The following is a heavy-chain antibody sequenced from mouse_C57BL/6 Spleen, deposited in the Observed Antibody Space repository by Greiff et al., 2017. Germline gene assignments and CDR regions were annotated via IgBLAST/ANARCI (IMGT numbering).Heavy chain of an antibody. CDR3: ARYPYDGYSYYAVDD. D-gene: IGHD2-3*01. J-gene: IGHJ4*01. V-gene: IGHV7-3*01. CDR2: IRNKANGYTT. CDR1: GFTFTDYY. Sequence: EVQVVESGGGLVQPGGSLSLSCAASGFTFTDYYMSWVRQPPGKALEWLGFIRNKANGYTTEYSASVKGRFTIYRDKSQSILYLQMNALRAEDSATYYCARYPYDGYSYYAVDDWGQVTSVTVAT.